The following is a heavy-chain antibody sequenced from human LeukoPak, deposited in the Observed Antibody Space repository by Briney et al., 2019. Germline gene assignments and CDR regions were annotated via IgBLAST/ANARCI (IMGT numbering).Heavy chain of an antibody. CDR1: GGSISISNW. V-gene: IGHV4-4*02. CDR3: ASRGSYYAFDI. Sequence: SETLSLTCAVSGGSISISNWWSWVRQPPGKGLEWIGEIYHSGSTNYNPSLKSRVTISVDKSKNQFSLKLSSVTAADTAVYYCASRGSYYAFDIWGQGTMVTVSS. D-gene: IGHD1-26*01. J-gene: IGHJ3*02. CDR2: IYHSGST.